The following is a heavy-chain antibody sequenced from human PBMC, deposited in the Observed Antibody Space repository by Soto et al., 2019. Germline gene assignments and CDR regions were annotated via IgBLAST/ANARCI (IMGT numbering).Heavy chain of an antibody. J-gene: IGHJ4*02. D-gene: IGHD2-15*01. CDR1: GFTFSTYV. Sequence: GGSLRLSCAASGFTFSTYVMSWVRQAPGKGLEWVSGISAGGGTTYYADSVKGRLTISRDNSKNTLFLQMNRLRAEDTAVYYCAKGLLSGGSGVIVALLYFDSWGQGTLVTVSS. V-gene: IGHV3-23*01. CDR3: AKGLLSGGSGVIVALLYFDS. CDR2: ISAGGGTT.